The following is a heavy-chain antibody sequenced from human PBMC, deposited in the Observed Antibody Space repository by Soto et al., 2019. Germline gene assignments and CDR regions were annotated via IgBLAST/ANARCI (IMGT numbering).Heavy chain of an antibody. CDR1: GGSISSSSYY. CDR2: IYYSGST. CDR3: ARSHGRLHLFY. Sequence: QLQLQESGPGLVKPSETLSLTCTVSGGSISSSSYYWGWIRQPPGKGLEWIGSIYYSGSTYYNPSLKSRVTISVDTSKNQFSLKLSSVTAADTAVYYCARSHGRLHLFYWGQGTLVTVSS. D-gene: IGHD4-4*01. V-gene: IGHV4-39*01. J-gene: IGHJ4*02.